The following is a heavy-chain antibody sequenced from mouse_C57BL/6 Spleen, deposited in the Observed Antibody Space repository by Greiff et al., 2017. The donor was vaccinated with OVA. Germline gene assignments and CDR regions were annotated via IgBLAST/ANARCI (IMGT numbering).Heavy chain of an antibody. CDR2: IYPGDGDT. CDR3: ARRSDYYGSSRYFDV. D-gene: IGHD1-1*01. Sequence: VQLQQSGAELVKPGASVKISCKASGYAFSSYWMNWVKQRPGKGLEWIGQIYPGDGDTNYNGKFKGKATLTADKSSSTAYMQLSSLTSEDSAVYFCARRSDYYGSSRYFDVWGTGTTVTVSS. J-gene: IGHJ1*03. CDR1: GYAFSSYW. V-gene: IGHV1-80*01.